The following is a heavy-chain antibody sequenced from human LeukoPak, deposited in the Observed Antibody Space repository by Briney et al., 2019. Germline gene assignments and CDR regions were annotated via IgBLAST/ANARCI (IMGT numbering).Heavy chain of an antibody. CDR1: GFTFSSYD. CDR3: ARAMKPNDYGDPPGFDY. Sequence: GGSLRLPCAASGFTFSSYDMHWVRQATGKGLEWVSAIGTAGDTYYPGSVRGRFTISRENAKNSLYLQMNSLRAGDTAVYYCARAMKPNDYGDPPGFDYWGQGTLVTVSS. D-gene: IGHD4-17*01. CDR2: IGTAGDT. V-gene: IGHV3-13*01. J-gene: IGHJ4*02.